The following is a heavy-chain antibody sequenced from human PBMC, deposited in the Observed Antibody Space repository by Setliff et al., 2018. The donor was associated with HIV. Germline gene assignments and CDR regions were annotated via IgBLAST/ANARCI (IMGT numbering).Heavy chain of an antibody. J-gene: IGHJ3*02. D-gene: IGHD5-18*01. CDR3: ARDDSNGNTDAFDI. Sequence: GGSLRLSCIASGFSFNNYYMTWVRQAPGKGLEWVGSIKSDGTEKNYADSVRGRFTISRDNTKNSLYLQMTSLRAEDTAVYYCARDDSNGNTDAFDIWGQGTTVTVSS. CDR2: IKSDGTEK. CDR1: GFSFNNYY. V-gene: IGHV3-7*03.